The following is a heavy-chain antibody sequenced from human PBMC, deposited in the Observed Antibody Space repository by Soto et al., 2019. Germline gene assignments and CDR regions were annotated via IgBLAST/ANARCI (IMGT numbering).Heavy chain of an antibody. V-gene: IGHV3-30*09. J-gene: IGHJ6*02. CDR2: ISYDGSDK. D-gene: IGHD3-22*01. CDR1: GFTYTDFA. CDR3: ARRAWDSYYAIDV. Sequence: VQLVESGGGEVQPGRSLRLSCAASGFTYTDFALHWVRQAPGKGLEWVAIISYDGSDKYYADSVKGRFAISRDNPKNTLYLEMNSLRSEDTAVYFCARRAWDSYYAIDVWCQGTTVTVFS.